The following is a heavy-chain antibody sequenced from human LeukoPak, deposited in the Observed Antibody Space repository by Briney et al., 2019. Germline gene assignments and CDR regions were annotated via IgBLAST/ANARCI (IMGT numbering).Heavy chain of an antibody. Sequence: SETLSLTCTVSSGSISTSNYYWGWVRQPPGKALEWIGNIFYSGSTYYSPSLKSRVTISLDTSKNQFSLKLSSVTAADTAVYYCARERRSSSWPPTIDYWGQGTLVTVSS. CDR3: ARERRSSSWPPTIDY. J-gene: IGHJ4*02. CDR2: IFYSGST. D-gene: IGHD6-13*01. CDR1: SGSISTSNYY. V-gene: IGHV4-39*07.